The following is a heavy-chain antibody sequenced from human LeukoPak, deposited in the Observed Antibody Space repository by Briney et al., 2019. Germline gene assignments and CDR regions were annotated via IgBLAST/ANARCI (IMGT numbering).Heavy chain of an antibody. V-gene: IGHV1-58*01. Sequence: SVKVSCKASGFTFTSSAVQWVRQARGQRLEWIGWIVVGSGNTNYAQKFQERVTITRDMSTSTACMELSSLRSEDTAVYYCAAVPIEYSSSSGSEPFDYWGQGTLVTVSS. CDR1: GFTFTSSA. J-gene: IGHJ4*02. D-gene: IGHD6-6*01. CDR3: AAVPIEYSSSSGSEPFDY. CDR2: IVVGSGNT.